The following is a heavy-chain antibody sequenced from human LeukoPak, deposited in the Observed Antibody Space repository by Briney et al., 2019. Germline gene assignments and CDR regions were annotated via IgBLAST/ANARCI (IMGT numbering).Heavy chain of an antibody. Sequence: GGSLRLSCAASGFTLSSYEMNWVRLAPGKGLEWVSGISGSGGSTYYADSVKGRFTISRDNSKNRLYLQMNSLRAEDTAVYYCAKRPRGNYLDPFDYWGQGTLVTVSS. CDR3: AKRPRGNYLDPFDY. V-gene: IGHV3-23*01. D-gene: IGHD3-10*01. CDR1: GFTLSSYE. J-gene: IGHJ4*02. CDR2: ISGSGGST.